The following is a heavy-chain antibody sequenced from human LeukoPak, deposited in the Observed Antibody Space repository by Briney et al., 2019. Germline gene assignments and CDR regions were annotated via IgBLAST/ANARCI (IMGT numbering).Heavy chain of an antibody. J-gene: IGHJ4*02. CDR1: GGTFSSYA. Sequence: SVKVSCKASGGTFSSYAISWVRQAPGQGLEWMGRIIPIFGTANYAQKFQGRVTITTDESTSTAYMELSSLRSEDTAVYDCATLPGIAAAGTSYWGQGTLVTVSS. CDR3: ATLPGIAAAGTSY. CDR2: IIPIFGTA. V-gene: IGHV1-69*05. D-gene: IGHD6-13*01.